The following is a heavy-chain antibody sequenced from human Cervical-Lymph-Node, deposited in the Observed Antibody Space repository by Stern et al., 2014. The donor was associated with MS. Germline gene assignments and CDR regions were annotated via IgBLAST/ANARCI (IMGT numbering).Heavy chain of an antibody. J-gene: IGHJ5*02. CDR2: IETDGSEK. CDR1: GFTFSNYW. CDR3: ARAVRELGT. D-gene: IGHD1-7*01. Sequence: EVQLVESEGGLVQPGESLRLSCAVSGFTFSNYWMTWVRQAPGKGLEWVASIETDGSEKSYVASVKGRFTISRDNAKNSLYLQMNSLRAEDTAVYYCARAVRELGTWGQGTLVTVSS. V-gene: IGHV3-7*01.